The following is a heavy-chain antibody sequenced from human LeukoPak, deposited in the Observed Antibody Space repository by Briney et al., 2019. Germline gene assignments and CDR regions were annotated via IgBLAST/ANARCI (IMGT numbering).Heavy chain of an antibody. V-gene: IGHV3-23*01. CDR2: MSGSGGST. CDR1: GFTFSSYA. CDR3: ATEPMDYYDSSGYSTIDY. D-gene: IGHD3-22*01. Sequence: GGSLRLSCAASGFTFSSYAMSLVRQAAGKGLEWVSAMSGSGGSTYYADSVKGRFTISRDNSKNTLYLQMNSLRAEDTAVYYCATEPMDYYDSSGYSTIDYWGQGTLVTVSS. J-gene: IGHJ4*02.